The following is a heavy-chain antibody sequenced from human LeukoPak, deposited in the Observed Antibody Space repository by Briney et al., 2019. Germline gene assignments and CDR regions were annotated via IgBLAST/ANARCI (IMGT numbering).Heavy chain of an antibody. J-gene: IGHJ4*02. CDR2: IYPDSGGT. D-gene: IGHD2-15*01. CDR1: GYTFTDYY. CDR3: AICSGGSCYYFDY. Sequence: ASLKVSCKASGYTFTDYYMHWVRQAPGHGLEWMGWIYPDSGGTNYAQKFQGRVTMTRDTSISTAYMELSRLRSDDTAVYYCAICSGGSCYYFDYWGQGTLVTVSS. V-gene: IGHV1-2*02.